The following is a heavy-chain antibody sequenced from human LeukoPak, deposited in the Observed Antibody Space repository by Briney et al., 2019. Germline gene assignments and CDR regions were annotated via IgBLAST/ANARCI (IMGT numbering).Heavy chain of an antibody. D-gene: IGHD5-24*01. CDR3: ARDTEEMATVR. J-gene: IGHJ4*02. Sequence: GGSLRLSCAASGFTVSNNYMGWVRQAPGKGLEWVSAISGSGGSTYYADSVQGRFTISRDNSKNTLYLQMNSLRAEDTAVYYCARDTEEMATVRWGQVTLVTVSS. CDR1: GFTVSNNY. CDR2: ISGSGGST. V-gene: IGHV3-23*01.